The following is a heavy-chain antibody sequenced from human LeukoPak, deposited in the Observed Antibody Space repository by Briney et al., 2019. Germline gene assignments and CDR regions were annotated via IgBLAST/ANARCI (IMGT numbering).Heavy chain of an antibody. Sequence: SETLSLTCTVSGGTISSSSYYWGWIHQPPGKGLEWIGTIHYSGSTYYNPSLKSRVTISVDTSKNQFSLKLTSVTAADTAVYYCARSRGSYGCFDPWGQGTLVTVSS. V-gene: IGHV4-39*07. J-gene: IGHJ5*02. D-gene: IGHD1-26*01. CDR3: ARSRGSYGCFDP. CDR2: IHYSGST. CDR1: GGTISSSSYY.